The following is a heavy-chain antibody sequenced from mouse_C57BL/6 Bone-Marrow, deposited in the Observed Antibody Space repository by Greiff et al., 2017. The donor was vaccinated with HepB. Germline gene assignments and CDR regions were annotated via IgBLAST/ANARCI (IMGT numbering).Heavy chain of an antibody. CDR2: IYPGSGST. Sequence: QVQLKQPGAELVKPGASVKMSCKASGYTFTSYWITWVKQRPGQGLEWIGDIYPGSGSTNYNEKFKSKATLTVDTSSSTAYMQLSSLTSEDSAVYYCAGTTVVASYWYFDVWGTGTTVTVSS. CDR3: AGTTVVASYWYFDV. V-gene: IGHV1-55*01. J-gene: IGHJ1*03. D-gene: IGHD1-1*01. CDR1: GYTFTSYW.